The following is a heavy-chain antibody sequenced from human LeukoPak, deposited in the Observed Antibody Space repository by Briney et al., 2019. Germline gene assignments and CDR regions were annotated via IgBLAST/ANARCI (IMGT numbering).Heavy chain of an antibody. V-gene: IGHV4-59*08. CDR3: ARSIAARPLDY. CDR1: GGSISSYY. D-gene: IGHD6-6*01. Sequence: PSETLSLTCTVSGGSISSYYWSWIRQPPGKGLEWIGYIYYSGSTNYNPSLKSRVTISVDTSKNQFSLKLSSVTAADTAVYYCARSIAARPLDYWGQGTLVTVSS. CDR2: IYYSGST. J-gene: IGHJ4*02.